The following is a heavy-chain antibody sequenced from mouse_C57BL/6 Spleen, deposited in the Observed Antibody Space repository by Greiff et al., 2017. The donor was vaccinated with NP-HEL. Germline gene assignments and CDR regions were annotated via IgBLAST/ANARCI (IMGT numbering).Heavy chain of an antibody. J-gene: IGHJ1*03. V-gene: IGHV1-82*01. D-gene: IGHD1-1*01. CDR2: IYPGDGDT. Sequence: QVQLKESGPELVKPGASVKISCKASGYAFSSSWMNWVKQRPGKGLEWIGRIYPGDGDTNYNGKFKGKATLTADKSSSTAYMQLSSLTSEDSAVYFCARTTTVVADWYIDVWGTGTTVTVSS. CDR1: GYAFSSSW. CDR3: ARTTTVVADWYIDV.